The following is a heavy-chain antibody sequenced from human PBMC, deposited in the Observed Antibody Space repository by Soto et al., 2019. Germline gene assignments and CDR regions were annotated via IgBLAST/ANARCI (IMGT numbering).Heavy chain of an antibody. CDR3: AHRVLRTVFGLVTTTAIYFDF. V-gene: IGHV2-5*02. Sequence: QITLNESGPTVVRPTETLTLTCRFSGFSLTTSGVGVGWIRQSPGKAPEWLALIYWDDDKRYSASLKSRLTITKDTSKNQVVLTVSDLDPTETATYYCAHRVLRTVFGLVTTTAIYFDFWCQGTPVAVSS. CDR2: IYWDDDK. CDR1: GFSLTTSGVG. J-gene: IGHJ4*02. D-gene: IGHD3-3*01.